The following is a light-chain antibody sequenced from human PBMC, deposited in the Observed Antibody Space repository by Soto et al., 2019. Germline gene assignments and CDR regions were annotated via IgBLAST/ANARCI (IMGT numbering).Light chain of an antibody. CDR2: GAS. CDR1: QSVSSSY. J-gene: IGKJ3*01. V-gene: IGKV3-20*01. Sequence: EIVLTQSPGTLSLSPGERATLSCRASQSVSSSYLAWYQQKPGQAPRLLIYGASSRDTAIPDRFSGSGSGTDFTLTISRLEPEDFAMYYCQQYSSSLFTFGPGTKVDIK. CDR3: QQYSSSLFT.